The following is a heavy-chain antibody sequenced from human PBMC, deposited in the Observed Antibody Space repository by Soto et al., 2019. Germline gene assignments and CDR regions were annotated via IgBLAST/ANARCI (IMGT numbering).Heavy chain of an antibody. V-gene: IGHV4-59*01. CDR1: GGSISSYY. CDR3: ARSITIFGVVDAFDI. CDR2: IYYSGST. J-gene: IGHJ3*02. D-gene: IGHD3-3*01. Sequence: QVQLQESGPGLVKPSETLSLTCTVSGGSISSYYWSWIRQPPGKGLEWIGYIYYSGSTNYNPSLKSRVTISVDTSKTQFSLKLSSVTAADTAVYYCARSITIFGVVDAFDIWGQGTMVTVSS.